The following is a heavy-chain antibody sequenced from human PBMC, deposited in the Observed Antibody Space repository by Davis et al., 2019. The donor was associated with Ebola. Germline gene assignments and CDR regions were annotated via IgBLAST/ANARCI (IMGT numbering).Heavy chain of an antibody. V-gene: IGHV2-5*01. CDR2: IYWNDDK. D-gene: IGHD1-7*01. J-gene: IGHJ5*02. CDR3: AHLTYNWNYEGWFDP. Sequence: SGPTLVKPTQTLTLTCTFSGFSLSTSGVGVGWIRQPPGKALEWLALIYWNDDKRYSPSLKSRLTITKDTSKNQVVLTMTNMDPVDTATYYCAHLTYNWNYEGWFDPWGQGTLVTVSS. CDR1: GFSLSTSGVG.